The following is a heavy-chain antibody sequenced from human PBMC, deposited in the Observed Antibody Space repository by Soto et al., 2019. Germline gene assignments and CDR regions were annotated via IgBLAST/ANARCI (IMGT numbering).Heavy chain of an antibody. J-gene: IGHJ4*02. CDR3: ARGARRGRYCSGGSCYSLGY. V-gene: IGHV3-33*01. Sequence: VAVIWYDGSNKYYADSVKGRFTISRDNSKNTLYLQMNSLRAEDTAVYYCARGARRGRYCSGGSCYSLGYWGQGTLVTVSS. CDR2: IWYDGSNK. D-gene: IGHD2-15*01.